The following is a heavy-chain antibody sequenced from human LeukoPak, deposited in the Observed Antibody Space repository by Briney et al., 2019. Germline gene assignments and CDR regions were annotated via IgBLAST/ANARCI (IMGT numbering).Heavy chain of an antibody. J-gene: IGHJ4*02. V-gene: IGHV4-39*07. D-gene: IGHD3-10*01. Sequence: SETLSLTCTVSGASISTSRDYWGWIRQPPGKGLEWIGSIYYIGDTYYNPSLKSRVTMSLDMSKNQFSLKLSSVTAADTAVYYCARRPRTMVRGVITTKVAFDYWGQGTLVTVSS. CDR1: GASISTSRDY. CDR2: IYYIGDT. CDR3: ARRPRTMVRGVITTKVAFDY.